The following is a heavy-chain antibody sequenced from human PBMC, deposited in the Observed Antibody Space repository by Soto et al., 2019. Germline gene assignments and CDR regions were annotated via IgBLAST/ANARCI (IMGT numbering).Heavy chain of an antibody. J-gene: IGHJ1*01. V-gene: IGHV2-5*01. CDR1: GFSLSTSGVG. CDR3: AHSSPDAYSYPGGYFQH. CDR2: IYWNDDK. D-gene: IGHD5-18*01. Sequence: QITLKESGPPLVKPTQTLTLTCTFSGFSLSTSGVGVGWIRQPPGKALEWLALIYWNDDKRYSPSLKSRLTITKDTSKNQVVLTMTNMDPVDTATYYCAHSSPDAYSYPGGYFQHWGQGTLVTVSS.